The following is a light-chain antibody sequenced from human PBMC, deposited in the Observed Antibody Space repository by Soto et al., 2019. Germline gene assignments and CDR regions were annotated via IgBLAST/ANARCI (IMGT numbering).Light chain of an antibody. CDR3: KQYGGSPRIP. CDR1: ERLSSDY. V-gene: IGKV3-20*01. Sequence: EIVLTQSPGTLSLSPGERATLSCMSSERLSSDYLAWYQQRPGQPPRLLIYGASNRATGIPDRFSGSGSGTDFTLIINRRENEDVAIYYCKQYGGSPRIPFGQGTRLEIK. J-gene: IGKJ5*01. CDR2: GAS.